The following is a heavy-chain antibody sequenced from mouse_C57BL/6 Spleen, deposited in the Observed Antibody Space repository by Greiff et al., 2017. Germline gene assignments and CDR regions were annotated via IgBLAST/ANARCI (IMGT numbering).Heavy chain of an antibody. V-gene: IGHV1-54*01. J-gene: IGHJ4*01. Sequence: QVQLQQSGAELVRPGTSVKVSCKASGYAFTNYLIEWVKQRPGQGLEWIGVINPGSGGTNYNEKFKGKATLTADNSSSTAYMQLSSLTSEDSAVYFCARSHYYGSSYAMDYWGQGTSVTVSS. CDR1: GYAFTNYL. CDR3: ARSHYYGSSYAMDY. CDR2: INPGSGGT. D-gene: IGHD1-1*01.